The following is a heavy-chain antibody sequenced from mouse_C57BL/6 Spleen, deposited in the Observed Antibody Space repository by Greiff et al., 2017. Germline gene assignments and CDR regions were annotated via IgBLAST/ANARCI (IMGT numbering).Heavy chain of an antibody. Sequence: EVHLVESGGGLVKPGGSLKLSCAASGFTFSSYTMSWVRQTPEKRLEWVATISGGGGNTYYPDSVKGRFTISRDNAKNTLYLQMSSLRSEDTALYYCARQPYAMDYGGQGTSVTVSS. J-gene: IGHJ4*01. V-gene: IGHV5-9*01. CDR1: GFTFSSYT. CDR3: ARQPYAMDY. CDR2: ISGGGGNT.